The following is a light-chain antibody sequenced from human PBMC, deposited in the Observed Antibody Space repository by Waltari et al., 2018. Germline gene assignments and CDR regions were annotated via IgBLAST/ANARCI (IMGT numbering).Light chain of an antibody. CDR3: SSYADNTLV. CDR1: SRAY. Sequence: QSALTQPPSASGSPGQSVTISCTGTSRAYVSWFQHHPGKAPKLMIYEVSKRPSGVPDRFSGSKSGNTASLTVSGLQADDEAHYYCSSYADNTLVFGGGTKLTVL. J-gene: IGLJ3*02. V-gene: IGLV2-8*01. CDR2: EVS.